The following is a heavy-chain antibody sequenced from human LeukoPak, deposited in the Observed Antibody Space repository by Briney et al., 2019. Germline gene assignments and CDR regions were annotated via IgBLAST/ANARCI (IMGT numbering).Heavy chain of an antibody. V-gene: IGHV2-5*01. Sequence: ESGPTLVKPTQTLTLTCTFSGFSLSTSGVGVGWIRQPPGKALEWLALIYWNDDKRYSPSLKSRPTITKDTSKNQVVLTMTNMDPVDTATYYCAHRPGYCSGGSCYIYYYGMDVWGQGTTVTVSS. CDR3: AHRPGYCSGGSCYIYYYGMDV. CDR2: IYWNDDK. J-gene: IGHJ6*02. D-gene: IGHD2-15*01. CDR1: GFSLSTSGVG.